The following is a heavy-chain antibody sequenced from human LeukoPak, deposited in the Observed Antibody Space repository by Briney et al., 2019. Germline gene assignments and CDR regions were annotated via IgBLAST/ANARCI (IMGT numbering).Heavy chain of an antibody. V-gene: IGHV3-66*01. D-gene: IGHD6-19*01. Sequence: GGSLRLSCVASGFTVSSNYMSWVRQAPGKGLEWVSVIYNDGSSYYADSVKGRFTISRDNSKNTLYLQMNSLRAEDTAVYYCARGMKYSTGWYYMDVWGKGTTVTISS. J-gene: IGHJ6*03. CDR1: GFTVSSNY. CDR2: IYNDGSS. CDR3: ARGMKYSTGWYYMDV.